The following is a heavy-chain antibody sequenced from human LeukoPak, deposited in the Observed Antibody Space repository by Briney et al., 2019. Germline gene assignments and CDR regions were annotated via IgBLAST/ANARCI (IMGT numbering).Heavy chain of an antibody. Sequence: GGSLRLSCAASGFTFSDYEMNWVRQAPGRGLEWVSYISSSGRKIYYADSVKGRFTISRDNAKNSLYLQMNSLRVDDTAIYYCARGPRDPTEYCSRGTCSPTYEVWGQGTLVTVSS. D-gene: IGHD2-15*01. CDR3: ARGPRDPTEYCSRGTCSPTYEV. CDR2: ISSSGRKI. V-gene: IGHV3-48*03. J-gene: IGHJ4*02. CDR1: GFTFSDYE.